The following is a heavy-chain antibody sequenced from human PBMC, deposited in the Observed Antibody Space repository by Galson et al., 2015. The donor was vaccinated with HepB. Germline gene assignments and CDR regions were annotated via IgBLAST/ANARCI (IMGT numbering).Heavy chain of an antibody. D-gene: IGHD2-15*01. Sequence: SVKVSCKASGYTFSSYSITWVRQAPGQGLEWVGWISPHNRYTNYAQNFQGRVTMTTDTSTSTAYMELRSLRSDDTAIYYCARGALVVAVGATPDNWFDPWGWGTLVTVSS. J-gene: IGHJ5*02. CDR2: ISPHNRYT. CDR3: ARGALVVAVGATPDNWFDP. CDR1: GYTFSSYS. V-gene: IGHV1-18*01.